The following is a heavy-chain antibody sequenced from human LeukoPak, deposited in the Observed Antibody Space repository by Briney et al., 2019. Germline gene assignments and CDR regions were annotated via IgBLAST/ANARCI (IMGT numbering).Heavy chain of an antibody. V-gene: IGHV3-53*01. Sequence: GGSLRLSCAASGFTVSSNYMSWVRQAPGKGLEWVSVIYSGGSTYYADSVKGRFTISRDNSKNTLYLQMNGLRAEDTAVYYCAINYYDSSGYYTTPDYWGQGTLVTVPS. CDR3: AINYYDSSGYYTTPDY. J-gene: IGHJ4*02. CDR2: IYSGGST. D-gene: IGHD3-22*01. CDR1: GFTVSSNY.